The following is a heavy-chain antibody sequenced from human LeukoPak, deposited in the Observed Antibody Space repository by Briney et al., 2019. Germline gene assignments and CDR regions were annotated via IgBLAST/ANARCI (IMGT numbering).Heavy chain of an antibody. CDR2: ISAYNGNT. CDR3: ARGLPYYSGYDPEFDY. D-gene: IGHD5-12*01. J-gene: IGHJ4*02. CDR1: GYTFTSYG. V-gene: IGHV1-18*01. Sequence: ASVKVSCKASGYTFTSYGISWVRQAPGQGLEWMGWISAYNGNTNYAQKLQGRVTMTTDTSTSTAYMEQRSLRSDDTAVYYCARGLPYYSGYDPEFDYWGQGTLVTVSS.